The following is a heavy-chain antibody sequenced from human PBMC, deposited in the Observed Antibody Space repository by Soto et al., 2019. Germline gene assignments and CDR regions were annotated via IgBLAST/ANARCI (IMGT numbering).Heavy chain of an antibody. CDR3: ARSLYSSGWISYNWFDP. D-gene: IGHD6-19*01. CDR1: GGSFSGYY. Sequence: PSETLSLTCAVYGGSFSGYYWSWIRQPPGKGLEWIGEINHSGSTNYNPSLKSRVTISVDTSKNQFSLKLSSVTAADTAVYYCARSLYSSGWISYNWFDPWGQGTLVTVSS. V-gene: IGHV4-34*01. CDR2: INHSGST. J-gene: IGHJ5*02.